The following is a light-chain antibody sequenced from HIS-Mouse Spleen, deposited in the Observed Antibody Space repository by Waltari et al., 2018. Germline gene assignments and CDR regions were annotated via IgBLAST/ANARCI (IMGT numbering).Light chain of an antibody. CDR3: CSYAGSSTSYV. J-gene: IGLJ1*01. CDR2: EGS. Sequence: QSALTQPASVSGSPGQSITISCTGTSSDVGSYNLVSWYQQHPGKAPKLLIYEGSKWPSGVSNRFSGSKSSNTASLTISGLQAEDEADYYCCSYAGSSTSYVFGTGTKVTVL. V-gene: IGLV2-23*01. CDR1: SSDVGSYNL.